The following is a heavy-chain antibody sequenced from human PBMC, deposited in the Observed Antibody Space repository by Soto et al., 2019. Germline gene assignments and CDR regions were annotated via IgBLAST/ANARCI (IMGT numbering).Heavy chain of an antibody. V-gene: IGHV3-48*02. CDR3: ARHPDCAAVTHCQFDS. Sequence: GVLRLSCAASGFTFSSYSMNWVRQAPGKGLEWVSYISSSSSTIYYADSVKGRFTISRDNAKNSLYLQMNSLRDEDTAIYYCARHPDCAAVTHCQFDSWGQGALVTVSS. J-gene: IGHJ4*02. CDR2: ISSSSSTI. D-gene: IGHD2-21*01. CDR1: GFTFSSYS.